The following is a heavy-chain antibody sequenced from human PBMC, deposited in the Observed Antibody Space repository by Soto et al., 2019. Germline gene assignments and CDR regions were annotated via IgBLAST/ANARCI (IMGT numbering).Heavy chain of an antibody. J-gene: IGHJ4*02. CDR2: LSGSGTST. CDR3: AKATTNGGWFNPFDS. CDR1: GFSFVNYA. D-gene: IGHD6-19*01. V-gene: IGHV3-23*01. Sequence: PGGSLRLSCAASGFSFVNYAMNWVRQAPGKGLEWVSGLSGSGTSTYYADSVKGRFTISRDNSRDTLFLQMNSLTADDTAVYYCAKATTNGGWFNPFDSWGQGALVTRLL.